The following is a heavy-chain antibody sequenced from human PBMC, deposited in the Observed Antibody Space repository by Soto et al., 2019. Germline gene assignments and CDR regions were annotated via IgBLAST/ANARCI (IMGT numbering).Heavy chain of an antibody. CDR2: ISGSGGST. Sequence: EVQLLESGGGLVQPGGSLRLSCAASGFTFSSYAMSWVRQAPGKGLEWVSAISGSGGSTYYADSVKGRFTISRDNSKNTLYLXXNXLXVEDTAVYYCAKGPHPEPHCGGDCADPREGDNYFDYWGQGTLVTVSS. CDR1: GFTFSSYA. CDR3: AKGPHPEPHCGGDCADPREGDNYFDY. V-gene: IGHV3-23*01. D-gene: IGHD2-21*02. J-gene: IGHJ4*02.